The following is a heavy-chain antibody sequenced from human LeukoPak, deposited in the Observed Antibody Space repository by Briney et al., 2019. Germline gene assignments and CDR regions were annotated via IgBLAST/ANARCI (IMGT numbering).Heavy chain of an antibody. D-gene: IGHD2-15*01. V-gene: IGHV1-18*01. J-gene: IGHJ3*01. CDR3: ARTYVGGGSCKT. CDR1: GGTFSSYA. Sequence: ASVKVSXKASGGTFSSYAISWMRQAPGQGLEWMGWISAYNGNTNYAQKLQGRVTMTTDTSTSTAYMELRSLRSDDTAVYYCARTYVGGGSCKTWGQGTMVTVSS. CDR2: ISAYNGNT.